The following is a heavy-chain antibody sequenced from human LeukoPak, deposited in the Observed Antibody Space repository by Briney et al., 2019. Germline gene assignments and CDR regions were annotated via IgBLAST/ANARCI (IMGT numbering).Heavy chain of an antibody. CDR3: AKDDYSKGYYYYGMDV. D-gene: IGHD4-11*01. J-gene: IGHJ6*02. CDR2: ISGSGGST. CDR1: GFTFSSYA. Sequence: PGGSLRLSCAASGFTFSSYAMSWVRQAPGKGLEWVSAISGSGGSTYYADSVKGRFTISRDNSKNTLYLQMNSLRAEDTAVYYCAKDDYSKGYYYYGMDVWGQGTTVTVSS. V-gene: IGHV3-23*01.